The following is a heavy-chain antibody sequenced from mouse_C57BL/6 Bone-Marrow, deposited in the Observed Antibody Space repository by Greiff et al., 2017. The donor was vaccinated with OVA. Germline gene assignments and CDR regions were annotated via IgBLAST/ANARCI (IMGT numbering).Heavy chain of an antibody. Sequence: VQLQQPGAELVKPGASVKLSCKASGYTFTSYWMHWVKQRPGRGLEWIGRIDPNSGGTKYNEKFKSKATLTVDKPSSTAYMQLSSLTSEDSAVYYCAREKIITTVVECFDYWGQGTTLTVSS. CDR1: GYTFTSYW. CDR2: IDPNSGGT. D-gene: IGHD1-1*01. J-gene: IGHJ2*01. CDR3: AREKIITTVVECFDY. V-gene: IGHV1-72*01.